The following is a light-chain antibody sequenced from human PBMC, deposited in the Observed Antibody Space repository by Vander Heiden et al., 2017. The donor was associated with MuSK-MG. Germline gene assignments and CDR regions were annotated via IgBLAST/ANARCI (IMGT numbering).Light chain of an antibody. CDR1: SSNIVAGVD. J-gene: IGLJ2*01. V-gene: IGLV1-40*01. Sequence: QSVLTQPPSVSGAPVQGVTISCTGSSSNIVAGVDVQWYQQRPGTAPNLLIYLNIMRPAGVPARFSGSKAGTSAAMAITGLQAEEEAEDYCQSFDTRRGTSVVFGGGNKLTVL. CDR2: LNI. CDR3: QSFDTRRGTSVV.